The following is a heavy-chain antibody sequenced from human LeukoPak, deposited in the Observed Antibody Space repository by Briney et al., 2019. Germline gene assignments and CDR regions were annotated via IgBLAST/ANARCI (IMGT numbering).Heavy chain of an antibody. D-gene: IGHD1-26*01. J-gene: IGHJ3*02. V-gene: IGHV3-53*01. CDR2: IYSGGST. CDR3: ARDPVRGSYHSLDM. Sequence: GGSLRLSCAASGFSVSSDYMNWVRQAPGKGLEWVSVIYSGGSTYYADSVRGRFTISRDNSKNTLYLQMNYLRVEDTAIYYCARDPVRGSYHSLDMWGQGTMVTVSS. CDR1: GFSVSSDY.